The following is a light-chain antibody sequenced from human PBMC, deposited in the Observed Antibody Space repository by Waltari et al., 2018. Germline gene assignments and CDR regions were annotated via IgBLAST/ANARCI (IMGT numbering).Light chain of an antibody. Sequence: QSALTQPASVSGSPGQSITISCTGTSSDVGSHNLVSWYQHHPGKAPKPMIYEDTKRPSGGSNRFSGSKSGNTAALTISGLQAEDEADYYCCSYAGGTASILLGGGTKLTVL. CDR1: SSDVGSHNL. J-gene: IGLJ2*01. CDR3: CSYAGGTASIL. V-gene: IGLV2-23*01. CDR2: EDT.